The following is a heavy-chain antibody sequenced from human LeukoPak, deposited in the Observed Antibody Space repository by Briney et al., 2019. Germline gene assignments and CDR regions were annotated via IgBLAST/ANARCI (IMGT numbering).Heavy chain of an antibody. CDR3: ARGSGSGTYAYYYGMDV. V-gene: IGHV4-59*01. D-gene: IGHD3-10*01. J-gene: IGHJ6*04. Sequence: SETLSLTCTVSGGSISDYYWSWIRQPPGKGLEWIGYIFYTGTPNYNPSLKSRATISVDTSKNQLSLKLNSVTAADTAVYNCARGSGSGTYAYYYGMDVWGKGTTVTVSS. CDR2: IFYTGTP. CDR1: GGSISDYY.